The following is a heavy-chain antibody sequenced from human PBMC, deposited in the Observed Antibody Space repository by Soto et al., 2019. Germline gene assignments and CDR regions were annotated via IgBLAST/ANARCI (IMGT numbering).Heavy chain of an antibody. CDR1: GFTFSSYA. Sequence: GGSLRLSCAASGFTFSSYAMSWVRQAPGKGLEWVSTMSGSGGYTYYADSVEGRFAISRDNSKNTLYLQMNGLRAEDTAVYYCAKPRGVIVILVSYDYSLDGFDYWGQGTLVTVAS. CDR3: AKPRGVIVILVSYDYSLDGFDY. D-gene: IGHD2-21*01. V-gene: IGHV3-23*01. CDR2: MSGSGGYT. J-gene: IGHJ4*02.